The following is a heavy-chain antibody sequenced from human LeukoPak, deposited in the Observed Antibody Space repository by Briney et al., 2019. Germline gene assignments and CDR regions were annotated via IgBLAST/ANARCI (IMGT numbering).Heavy chain of an antibody. J-gene: IGHJ3*02. D-gene: IGHD2-2*01. Sequence: GGSLRLSCAASGFTFSNYAMSWVRQAPGKGLEWVSAISGSGGSTYYADSVKGRFTISRDNSKNTLYLQMNSLRAEDTAVYYCAKVGKTDSSSTSCDGAFDIWGQGTMVTVSS. V-gene: IGHV3-23*01. CDR1: GFTFSNYA. CDR2: ISGSGGST. CDR3: AKVGKTDSSSTSCDGAFDI.